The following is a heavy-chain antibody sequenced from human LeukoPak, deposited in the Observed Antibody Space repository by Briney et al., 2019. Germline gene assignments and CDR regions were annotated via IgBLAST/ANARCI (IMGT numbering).Heavy chain of an antibody. V-gene: IGHV1-2*06. J-gene: IGHJ4*02. Sequence: ASVKVSCKASGYTFTGHYMHWVRQAPGQGLEWMGRINPDSGGTNYAQKFQGRVTMTRDTSISTAYMELSRLRSDDTAVYYCARDRVGVYGSGSYFHDYWGQGTLVTVSS. D-gene: IGHD3-10*01. CDR3: ARDRVGVYGSGSYFHDY. CDR1: GYTFTGHY. CDR2: INPDSGGT.